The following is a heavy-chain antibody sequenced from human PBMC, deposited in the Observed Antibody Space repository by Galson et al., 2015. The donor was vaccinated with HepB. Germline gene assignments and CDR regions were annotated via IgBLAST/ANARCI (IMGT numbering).Heavy chain of an antibody. D-gene: IGHD6-13*01. Sequence: SLRLSCAASGFTFSTYGMNWVRQAPGKGLECVSSISGSSGYIYYADSVKGRFTISRDNAKNSLYLQMSTLTVEDTAVYYCTTIVSSPNWGQGTLVTVSS. CDR2: ISGSSGYI. J-gene: IGHJ4*02. V-gene: IGHV3-21*01. CDR1: GFTFSTYG. CDR3: TTIVSSPN.